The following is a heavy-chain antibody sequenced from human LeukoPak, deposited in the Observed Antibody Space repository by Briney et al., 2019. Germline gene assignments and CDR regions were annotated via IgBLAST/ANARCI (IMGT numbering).Heavy chain of an antibody. J-gene: IGHJ6*02. V-gene: IGHV1-69*02. CDR2: IIPILGIA. D-gene: IGHD3-22*01. CDR1: GGTFSSYT. CDR3: ARGDYDSSGYSPSYYYYYYGMDV. Sequence: SVKVSCKASGGTFSSYTISWVRQAPGQGLEWMGRIIPILGIANYAQKFQGRVTITADKSTSTAYMELSSLRSEDTAVYYCARGDYDSSGYSPSYYYYYYGMDVWGQGTTVTVSS.